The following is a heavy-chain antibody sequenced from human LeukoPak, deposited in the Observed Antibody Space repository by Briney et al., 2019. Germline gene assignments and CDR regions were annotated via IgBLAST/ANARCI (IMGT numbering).Heavy chain of an antibody. J-gene: IGHJ4*02. Sequence: SVKVSCKASEGTFSRREINWVRQSPGQGLEWMGGTIPIFGTPKYAQKFQGRATITADESTGIVYMELSSLRHEDTAVYYCASPPPAGLLALHFADWGQGTLVTVSS. CDR2: TIPIFGTP. D-gene: IGHD3-10*01. CDR3: ASPPPAGLLALHFAD. V-gene: IGHV1-69*01. CDR1: EGTFSRRE.